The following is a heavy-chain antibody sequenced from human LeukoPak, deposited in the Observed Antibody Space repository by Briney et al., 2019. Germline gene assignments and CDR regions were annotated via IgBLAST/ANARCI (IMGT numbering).Heavy chain of an antibody. CDR1: GFTFSSYG. CDR3: AKVRLYYYGSGSYSY. Sequence: GGSLRLSCAASGFTFSSYGMSWVRQAPGKGLEWVSAISGSGGSTYYADSVKGRFTISRDNSKNTLYLQMNSLRAEDTAVYYCAKVRLYYYGSGSYSYWGQGTLVTVSS. J-gene: IGHJ4*02. D-gene: IGHD3-10*01. V-gene: IGHV3-23*01. CDR2: ISGSGGST.